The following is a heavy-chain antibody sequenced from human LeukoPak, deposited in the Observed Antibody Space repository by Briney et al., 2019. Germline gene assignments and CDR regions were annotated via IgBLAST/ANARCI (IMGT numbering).Heavy chain of an antibody. CDR2: ISSSSSYI. V-gene: IGHV3-21*01. Sequence: GGSLRLSCAASGFTFSSYSMNWVRQAPGKGLEWVSSISSSSSYIYYADSVKGRFTISRDNAKNSPYLQMNSLRAEDTAVYYCASGNYDDPFDPWGQGTLVTVSS. CDR3: ASGNYDDPFDP. CDR1: GFTFSSYS. D-gene: IGHD3-3*01. J-gene: IGHJ5*02.